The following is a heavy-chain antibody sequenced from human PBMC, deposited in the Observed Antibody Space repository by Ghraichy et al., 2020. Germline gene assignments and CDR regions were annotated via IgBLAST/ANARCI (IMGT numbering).Heavy chain of an antibody. J-gene: IGHJ4*02. CDR1: GGTFSSYA. CDR3: ARERYSYGQFDY. D-gene: IGHD5-18*01. CDR2: IIPIFGTA. Sequence: SVKVSCKASGGTFSSYAISWVRQAPGQGLEWMGGIIPIFGTANYAQKFQGRVTITADESTSTAYMELSSLRSEDTAVYYCARERYSYGQFDYWGQGTLVTVSS. V-gene: IGHV1-69*13.